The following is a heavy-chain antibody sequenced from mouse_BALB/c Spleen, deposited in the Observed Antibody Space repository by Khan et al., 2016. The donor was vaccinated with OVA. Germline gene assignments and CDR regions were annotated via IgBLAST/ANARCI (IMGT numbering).Heavy chain of an antibody. CDR2: IWSDGST. Sequence: QVQLKESGPGLVAPSQSLSITCTVSGFSLTSYGVHWVRQPPGKGLEWLVVIWSDGSTNYNSVLKSRLSISKDNSKSQVFLKMNSLQTDDTAICYCARWFDGYASLYAMDYWGQGTSVTGSS. D-gene: IGHD2-3*01. J-gene: IGHJ4*01. V-gene: IGHV2-6*02. CDR1: GFSLTSYG. CDR3: ARWFDGYASLYAMDY.